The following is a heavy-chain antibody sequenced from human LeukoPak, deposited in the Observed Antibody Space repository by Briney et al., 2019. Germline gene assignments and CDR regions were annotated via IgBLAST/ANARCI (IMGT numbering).Heavy chain of an antibody. CDR2: ISYSGNT. Sequence: PSETLSLTCTVSGDSISSSNYYWGWIRQPPGKGLEWIGSISYSGNTYYNPSLKSRVTISVDTSKNQFSLKLSSVTAADTAVYYCAREYRFGDSFDYWGQGTLVTVSS. CDR3: AREYRFGDSFDY. D-gene: IGHD3-10*01. V-gene: IGHV4-39*07. J-gene: IGHJ4*02. CDR1: GDSISSSNYY.